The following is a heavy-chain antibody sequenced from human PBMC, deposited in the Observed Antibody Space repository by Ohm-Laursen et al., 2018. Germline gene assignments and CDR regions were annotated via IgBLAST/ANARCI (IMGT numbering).Heavy chain of an antibody. CDR2: IIPILGIA. D-gene: IGHD6-6*01. J-gene: IGHJ6*02. Sequence: SSVKVSCKASGGTFSSYAISWVRQAPGQGLEWVGRIIPILGIANYAQKFQGRVTITADKSTSTAYMELSSLRSEDTAVYYCARERGYSSSPSYYYYGMDVWGQGTTVTVSS. CDR1: GGTFSSYA. CDR3: ARERGYSSSPSYYYYGMDV. V-gene: IGHV1-69*04.